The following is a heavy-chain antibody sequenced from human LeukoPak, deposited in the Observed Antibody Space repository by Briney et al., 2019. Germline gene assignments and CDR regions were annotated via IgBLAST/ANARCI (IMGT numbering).Heavy chain of an antibody. J-gene: IGHJ4*02. CDR1: GYTFTSYY. V-gene: IGHV1-46*01. D-gene: IGHD3-22*01. CDR2: INPSGGST. CDR3: ARDPPYYYDSSGYLNY. Sequence: ASVKVSCKASGYTFTSYYMHWVRQAPGQGLEWMGIINPSGGSTSYAQKFQGRVTMTKDTSTSTVYMELSSLRSEDTAVYYCARDPPYYYDSSGYLNYWGQGTLVIVSS.